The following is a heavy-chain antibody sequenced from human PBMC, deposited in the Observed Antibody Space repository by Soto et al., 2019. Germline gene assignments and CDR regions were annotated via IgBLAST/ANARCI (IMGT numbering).Heavy chain of an antibody. CDR2: INSDGSVS. J-gene: IGHJ6*03. CDR3: ARGDCVGGTCYSLAGSFYYYMDV. D-gene: IGHD2-15*01. CDR1: GFTFSNYG. Sequence: EVQLVESGGGLFQLGGSRRLSWAAPGFTFSNYGMYWVRQAPGKGRGWVSRINSDGSVSSYADSVKGRLTISRDNVKDTLYLQMDSLRAEDTAVYYCARGDCVGGTCYSLAGSFYYYMDVWGKGTTVTVFS. V-gene: IGHV3-74*02.